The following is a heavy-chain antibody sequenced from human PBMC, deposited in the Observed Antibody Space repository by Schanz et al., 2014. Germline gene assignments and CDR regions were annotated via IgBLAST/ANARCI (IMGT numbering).Heavy chain of an antibody. V-gene: IGHV1-46*01. CDR1: GYPFTSDD. CDR2: INPSGGST. CDR3: ARAFGGYDPAGALDY. J-gene: IGHJ4*02. Sequence: QVQLVQSGAEVKKPGASVKVSCRASGYPFTSDDITWVRQAPGQGLEWMGMINPSGGSTTYAQKFQGRVTITRDTSASTAYMELTSLRSEDTAVYFCARAFGGYDPAGALDYWGQGTLVTVAS. D-gene: IGHD5-12*01.